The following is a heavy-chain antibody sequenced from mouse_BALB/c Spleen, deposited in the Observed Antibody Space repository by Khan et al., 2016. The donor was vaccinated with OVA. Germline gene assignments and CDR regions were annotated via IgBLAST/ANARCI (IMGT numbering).Heavy chain of an antibody. Sequence: VQLQQSGPELVKPGASVKMSCKASGYTFTDYYMKWLMQSHGKSLEWIGDINPDNGDTFYNQKFKDKATLTVDKSSSTAHMQLNGLTSEDSAVYFCVRGLFDVWGAGTTVTVSS. CDR1: GYTFTDYY. V-gene: IGHV1-26*01. J-gene: IGHJ1*01. CDR3: VRGLFDV. CDR2: INPDNGDT.